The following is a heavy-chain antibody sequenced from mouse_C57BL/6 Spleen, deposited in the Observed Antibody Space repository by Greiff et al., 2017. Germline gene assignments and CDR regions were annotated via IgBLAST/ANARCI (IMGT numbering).Heavy chain of an antibody. D-gene: IGHD2-4*01. CDR1: GYTFTSYW. Sequence: QVQLQQPGAELVKPGASVKLSCKASGYTFTSYWMQWVKQRPGQGLEWIGEIDPSDSYTNYNQKFKGKATLTVDTSSSTAYMQLSSLTSEDSAVYYCARPDYDYVSMDYWGQGTSVTVSS. V-gene: IGHV1-50*01. CDR2: IDPSDSYT. J-gene: IGHJ4*01. CDR3: ARPDYDYVSMDY.